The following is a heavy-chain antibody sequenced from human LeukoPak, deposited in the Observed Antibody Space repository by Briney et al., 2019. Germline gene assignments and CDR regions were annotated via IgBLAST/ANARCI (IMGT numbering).Heavy chain of an antibody. CDR3: ARGNFWSGYPMYNWFDP. Sequence: GASVKVSCKASGYTFTSYGISWVRQAPGQGLEWMGWISAYNGNTNYAQKFQGRVTMTTDTSTSTAYMELRSLRSDDTAVYYCARGNFWSGYPMYNWFDPWGQGTLVTVSS. V-gene: IGHV1-18*01. J-gene: IGHJ5*02. D-gene: IGHD3-3*01. CDR2: ISAYNGNT. CDR1: GYTFTSYG.